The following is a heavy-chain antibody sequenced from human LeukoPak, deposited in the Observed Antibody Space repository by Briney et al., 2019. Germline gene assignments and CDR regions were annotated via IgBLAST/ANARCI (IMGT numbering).Heavy chain of an antibody. Sequence: PGGSLRLSCAASGYTFSSYSINWVRQAPGKGPEWVSSISVRSNYIYYADSVRGRFSISRDDARDSLYLQMNSLRAEDTAVYYCVRLRRNSDTSGFYYYYDFWGQGTLVTVSS. D-gene: IGHD3-22*01. J-gene: IGHJ4*02. V-gene: IGHV3-21*01. CDR2: ISVRSNYI. CDR1: GYTFSSYS. CDR3: VRLRRNSDTSGFYYYYDF.